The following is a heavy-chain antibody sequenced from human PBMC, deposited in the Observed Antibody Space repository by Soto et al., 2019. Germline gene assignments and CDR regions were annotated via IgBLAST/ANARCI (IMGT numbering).Heavy chain of an antibody. CDR1: GYTFTPSG. J-gene: IGHJ6*02. CDR2: ISTYNGDT. Sequence: QVKLMQSGPEVRKPGASVKVSCEASGYTFTPSGISWVRQVPGQGLEWMGWISTYNGDTNSAQNFQGRVLMTADTSTGTAYMELMILKSDDTAVYYCARQGSWPYYYYGLDVWGQGTTVTVSS. D-gene: IGHD1-26*01. V-gene: IGHV1-18*01. CDR3: ARQGSWPYYYYGLDV.